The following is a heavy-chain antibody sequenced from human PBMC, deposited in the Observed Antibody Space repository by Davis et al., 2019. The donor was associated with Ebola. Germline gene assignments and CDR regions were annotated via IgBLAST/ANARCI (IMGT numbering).Heavy chain of an antibody. V-gene: IGHV3-7*03. CDR3: ARGSGYNLPLVF. J-gene: IGHJ4*02. CDR2: IKQDGSEK. CDR1: GFAFNTYW. D-gene: IGHD5-12*01. Sequence: GESLKISCTASGFAFNTYWMNWVRQAPGKGLEWVANIKQDGSEKYYVDSVKGRFTISRDNAKNSLYLQMNSLRAEDTAVYYCARGSGYNLPLVFWGQGTLVTVSS.